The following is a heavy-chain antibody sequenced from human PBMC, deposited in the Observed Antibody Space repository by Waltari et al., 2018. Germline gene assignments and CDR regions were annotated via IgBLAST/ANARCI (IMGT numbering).Heavy chain of an antibody. D-gene: IGHD3-10*01. CDR1: GFTFSSYG. J-gene: IGHJ3*02. CDR2: IRYDGSNK. CDR3: AKAAMVRGQLDAFDI. Sequence: QVQLVESGGGVVQPGGSLRLSCAASGFTFSSYGMHWVRQAPGKGLEWVAFIRYDGSNKYYADSVKGRFTISRDNSKNTLYLQMNSLRAEDTAVYYCAKAAMVRGQLDAFDIWGQGTMVTVSS. V-gene: IGHV3-30*02.